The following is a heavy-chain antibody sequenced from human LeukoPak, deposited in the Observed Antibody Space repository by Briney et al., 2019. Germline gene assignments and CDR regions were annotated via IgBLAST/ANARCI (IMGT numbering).Heavy chain of an antibody. CDR1: GGSFSGYY. V-gene: IGHV4-34*01. CDR3: ALLPGRGYCSSTSCQPLDY. J-gene: IGHJ4*02. CDR2: INHSGST. Sequence: PSETLSLTCAVYGGSFSGYYWSWIRQPPGKGLEWIGEINHSGSTNYNPSLKSRVTISVDTSKNQFSLKLSSVTAADTAVYYCALLPGRGYCSSTSCQPLDYWGQRTLVTVSS. D-gene: IGHD2-2*03.